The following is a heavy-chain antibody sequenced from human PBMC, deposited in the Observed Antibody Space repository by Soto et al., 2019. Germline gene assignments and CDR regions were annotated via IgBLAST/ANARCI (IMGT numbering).Heavy chain of an antibody. CDR2: ISYDGSNK. D-gene: IGHD1-1*01. CDR1: GLSFISYG. J-gene: IGHJ4*02. Sequence: GGSLRLSCADSGLSFISYGMHWVRQAPGEGLEWVAAISYDGSNKNYLASVEGRFTISRDNSKNTLYLQMNALRPEDTAVYYCARNLNGYGNWDYWGQGNLATVSS. V-gene: IGHV3-30*03. CDR3: ARNLNGYGNWDY.